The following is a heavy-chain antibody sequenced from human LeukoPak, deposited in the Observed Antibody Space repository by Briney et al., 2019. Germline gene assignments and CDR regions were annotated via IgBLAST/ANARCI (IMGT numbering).Heavy chain of an antibody. J-gene: IGHJ6*02. D-gene: IGHD3-3*01. CDR1: GFSFSNYD. Sequence: PGGSLRLSCAASGFSFSNYDMHWVRQVSGKGLQWVSTINTAGATYYPDSVKGRFTISREDAKNSLCLQMNSLRVGDTAVYYCARGFWSGFYAMDVWGQGTTATVSS. V-gene: IGHV3-13*04. CDR3: ARGFWSGFYAMDV. CDR2: INTAGAT.